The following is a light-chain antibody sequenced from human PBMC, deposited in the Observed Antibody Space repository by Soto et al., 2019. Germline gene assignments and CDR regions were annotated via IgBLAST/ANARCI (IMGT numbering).Light chain of an antibody. CDR1: QSVSSSY. CDR2: GAS. V-gene: IGKV3-20*01. J-gene: IGKJ1*01. Sequence: EIVLTQSPGTLSLSPGERATLSCRASQSVSSSYLAWYQQKPGQAPRPLIYGASSRATGIPDRFSGSGSGTEFTLTIISLQSDDFAVYYCQQYSHWRTFGPGTKVEIK. CDR3: QQYSHWRT.